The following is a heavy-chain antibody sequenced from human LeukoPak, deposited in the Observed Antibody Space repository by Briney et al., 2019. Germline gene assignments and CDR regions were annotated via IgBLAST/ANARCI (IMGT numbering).Heavy chain of an antibody. Sequence: GGSLRLSCAASGFTFSSYAMSWVRQAPGKGLEWVSAISGSGGSTYYADSVKGRFTISRDNSKNTLYLQMNSLRAEDTAVFYCARGGARSSSYYYYGMDVWGLGTTVTVSS. CDR3: ARGGARSSSYYYYGMDV. D-gene: IGHD6-13*01. CDR1: GFTFSSYA. V-gene: IGHV3-23*01. J-gene: IGHJ6*02. CDR2: ISGSGGST.